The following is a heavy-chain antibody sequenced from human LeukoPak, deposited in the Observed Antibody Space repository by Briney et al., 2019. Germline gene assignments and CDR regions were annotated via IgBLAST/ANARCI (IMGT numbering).Heavy chain of an antibody. V-gene: IGHV3-7*01. Sequence: PGGSLRLSCAASGLTFTDFWMNWVRLAPGRGLEWLANINPDGNEKYYVDSVKGRFAMSRANAKNEVYLEMNSLRAEDTGVYYCSGRDSSRSPRAYWGQGTLVSVSS. J-gene: IGHJ4*02. D-gene: IGHD6-13*01. CDR2: INPDGNEK. CDR1: GLTFTDFW. CDR3: SGRDSSRSPRAY.